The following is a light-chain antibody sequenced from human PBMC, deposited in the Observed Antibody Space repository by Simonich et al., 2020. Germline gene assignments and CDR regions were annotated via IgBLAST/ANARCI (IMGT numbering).Light chain of an antibody. J-gene: IGLJ2*01. CDR1: SGSIASNY. CDR3: QSYDSSNRV. Sequence: NFMLTQPHSVSESPGKTVTISCTRSSGSIASNYVQWYQQRPGSSPTPVIYADNHSPSGVPDRFSGSIDSSSNSASLTISGLKTEDEADYYCQSYDSSNRVFGGGTKLTVL. V-gene: IGLV6-57*01. CDR2: ADN.